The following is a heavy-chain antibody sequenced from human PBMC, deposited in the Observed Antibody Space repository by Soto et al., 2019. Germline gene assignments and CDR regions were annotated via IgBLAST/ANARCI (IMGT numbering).Heavy chain of an antibody. CDR2: INPNSGAT. Sequence: GASVKVSCKASGYTFTDYYIYWLRQAPGHGLEWMGWINPNSGATNYAHNFQGRVTMTRDTSIRAAYMEPSRLSSDDTAVYYCAKDQGGYMVSGMDVWGQGTTVTVSS. CDR1: GYTFTDYY. CDR3: AKDQGGYMVSGMDV. V-gene: IGHV1-2*02. J-gene: IGHJ6*02. D-gene: IGHD2-2*02.